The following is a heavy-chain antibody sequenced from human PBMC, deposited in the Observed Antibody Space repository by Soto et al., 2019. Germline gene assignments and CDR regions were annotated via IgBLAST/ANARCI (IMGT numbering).Heavy chain of an antibody. CDR3: ARSVIFGVVITYNWFDP. CDR1: GGTFSSYA. CDR2: IIPIFGTA. V-gene: IGHV1-69*06. Sequence: SVKVSCKASGGTFSSYAISWVRQAPGQGLEWMGGIIPIFGTANYAQKFQGRVTITADKSTSTAYMELSSLRSEDTAVYYCARSVIFGVVITYNWFDPWGQGTLVTVSS. J-gene: IGHJ5*02. D-gene: IGHD3-3*01.